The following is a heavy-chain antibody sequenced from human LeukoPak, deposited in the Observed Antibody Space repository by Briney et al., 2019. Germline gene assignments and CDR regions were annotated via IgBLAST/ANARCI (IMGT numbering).Heavy chain of an antibody. D-gene: IGHD4-17*01. V-gene: IGHV1-2*02. CDR2: INPNSGGT. J-gene: IGHJ4*02. Sequence: APVKVSCKASGYTFTGYYMHWVRQAPGQGLEWMGWINPNSGGTNYAQKFQGRVTMTRDTSISTAYMELSRLRSDDTAVYYCARVGTTVTSYDYWGQGTLVTVSS. CDR1: GYTFTGYY. CDR3: ARVGTTVTSYDY.